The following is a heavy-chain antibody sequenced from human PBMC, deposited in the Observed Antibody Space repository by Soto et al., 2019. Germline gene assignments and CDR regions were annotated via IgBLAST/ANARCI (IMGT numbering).Heavy chain of an antibody. V-gene: IGHV3-23*01. CDR1: GFTFSSYA. CDR3: AKDLGDHSWSFDY. J-gene: IGHJ4*02. D-gene: IGHD6-13*01. CDR2: ISGSGGST. Sequence: EVQLLESGGGLVQPGGSLRLSCAASGFTFSSYAMSWVRQAPGTGLEWVSAISGSGGSTYYADSVKGRFTISRDNSKNTLYLQMNSLRAEDTAVYYCAKDLGDHSWSFDYWGQGTLVTVSS.